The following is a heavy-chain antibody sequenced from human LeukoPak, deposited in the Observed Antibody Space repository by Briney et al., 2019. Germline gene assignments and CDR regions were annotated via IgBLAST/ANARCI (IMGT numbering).Heavy chain of an antibody. D-gene: IGHD4-17*01. CDR2: ISYDGSNK. Sequence: HAGRSLRLSCAASGFTFSNYGMHWVRQAPGKGLEWVAVISYDGSNKYYADSVKGRFTISSDNSKNTLYLQMNSLRAEDTAVYYCARGPVTRFEIWGQGTMVTVSS. V-gene: IGHV3-30*03. J-gene: IGHJ3*02. CDR1: GFTFSNYG. CDR3: ARGPVTRFEI.